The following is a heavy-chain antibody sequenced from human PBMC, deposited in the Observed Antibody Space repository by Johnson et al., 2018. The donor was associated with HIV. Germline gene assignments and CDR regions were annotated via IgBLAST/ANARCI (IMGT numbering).Heavy chain of an antibody. Sequence: QVQLVESGGGLVQPGRSLRLSCASSGFTFSSYAMHWVRQAPGKGLEWVAVISYDGSNKYYADSVKGRFTISRDNSKNTLYLQMNNLRAEDKALYYCAKDRGLSPPGDAFDIWGQGTMVTVSS. D-gene: IGHD3/OR15-3a*01. CDR2: ISYDGSNK. CDR3: AKDRGLSPPGDAFDI. V-gene: IGHV3-30-3*01. CDR1: GFTFSSYA. J-gene: IGHJ3*02.